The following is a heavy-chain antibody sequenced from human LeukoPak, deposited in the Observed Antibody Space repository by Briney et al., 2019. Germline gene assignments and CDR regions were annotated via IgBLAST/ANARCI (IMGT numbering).Heavy chain of an antibody. Sequence: GGSLRLSCAASGFSFSNYAMNWVRQAPGKGLDWVSTIDSSGSDTYIADSVKGRFTISRDNSKNTLYLQMNSLRAEDTAVYYCAKDVLAYSSGSFAIDYWGQGTLVTVSS. CDR1: GFSFSNYA. D-gene: IGHD6-19*01. V-gene: IGHV3-23*01. CDR3: AKDVLAYSSGSFAIDY. CDR2: IDSSGSDT. J-gene: IGHJ4*02.